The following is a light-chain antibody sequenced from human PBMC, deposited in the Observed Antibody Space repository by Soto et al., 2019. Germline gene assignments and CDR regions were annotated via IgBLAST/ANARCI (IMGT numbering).Light chain of an antibody. CDR1: QSIGSY. V-gene: IGKV1-16*01. CDR2: AAS. CDR3: QQYNSYST. J-gene: IGKJ1*01. Sequence: DIQMTQSPSSLSASVGDRVTITCRASQSIGSYLNWSQPXPGKAPKFLIYAASSLQSGVPSRFSGSGSGTEFTLTISSLQPDDFATYYCQQYNSYSTFGQGTKVDNK.